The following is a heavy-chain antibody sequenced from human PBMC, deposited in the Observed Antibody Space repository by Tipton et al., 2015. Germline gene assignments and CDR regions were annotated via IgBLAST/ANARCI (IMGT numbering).Heavy chain of an antibody. CDR1: GDSISSGGYY. CDR2: MSHSDSA. D-gene: IGHD3-10*01. Sequence: TLSLTCTVSGDSISSGGYYWTWIRHLPGKGLEWIGYMSHSDSADYNPSLKSRVAISVDMSKNQFSLNLHSVTAADTAVYYCARARGVIVLSAPGAFDIWGQGTMVTVSS. CDR3: ARARGVIVLSAPGAFDI. J-gene: IGHJ3*02. V-gene: IGHV4-31*03.